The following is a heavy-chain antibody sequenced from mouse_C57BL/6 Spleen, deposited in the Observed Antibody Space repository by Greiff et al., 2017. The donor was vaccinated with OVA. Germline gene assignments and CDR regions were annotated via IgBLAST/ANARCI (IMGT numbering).Heavy chain of an antibody. CDR1: GFTFSSYA. Sequence: EVKLEESGEGLVKPGGSLKLSCAASGFTFSSYAMSWVRQTPEKRLEWVAYLSSGGDYIYYADTVKGRFTISRDNARNTLYLQMSSLKSEDTAMYYCTREGGTTYFDYWGQGTTLTVSS. V-gene: IGHV5-9-1*02. CDR2: LSSGGDYI. CDR3: TREGGTTYFDY. J-gene: IGHJ2*01. D-gene: IGHD4-1*01.